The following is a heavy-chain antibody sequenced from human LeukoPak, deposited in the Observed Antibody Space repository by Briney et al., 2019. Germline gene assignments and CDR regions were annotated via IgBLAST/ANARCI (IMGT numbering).Heavy chain of an antibody. CDR3: ARGPTTYAFDI. D-gene: IGHD1/OR15-1a*01. V-gene: IGHV3-74*01. Sequence: GGSLRLSCAASGFTFSTYWMHWVRQAPGKGLVWVSRINSDGSSTTYADSVKGRFTISRDNAKNTLNLQLNSLRDEDTAVYYCARGPTTYAFDIWGQGTMVTVSS. CDR1: GFTFSTYW. J-gene: IGHJ3*02. CDR2: INSDGSST.